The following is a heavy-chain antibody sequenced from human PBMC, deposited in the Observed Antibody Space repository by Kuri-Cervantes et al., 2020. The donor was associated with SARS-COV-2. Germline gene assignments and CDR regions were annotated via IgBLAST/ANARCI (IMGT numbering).Heavy chain of an antibody. CDR3: ASTSPSYCSSTSCYWYYMDV. Sequence: SVKVSCKASGYTFTSYGISWVRQAPGQGLEWMGGIIPIFGTANYAQKFQGRVTITTDESTSTAYMKLSSLRSEDTAVYYCASTSPSYCSSTSCYWYYMDVWGKGTTVTVSS. CDR2: IIPIFGTA. CDR1: GYTFTSYG. J-gene: IGHJ6*03. D-gene: IGHD2-2*01. V-gene: IGHV1-69*05.